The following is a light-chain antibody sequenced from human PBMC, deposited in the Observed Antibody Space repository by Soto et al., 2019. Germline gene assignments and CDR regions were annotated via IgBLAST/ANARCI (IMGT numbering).Light chain of an antibody. V-gene: IGKV1-9*01. Sequence: DIQLTQYPSLLSASVGDRVTITCRASQGISSYLAWYQQKPGKAPKLLIYTASTLQSGVPSRFSGSGSGTEFTLTISSLQPDDFATYYCQQLDNYPRTCGQGTKVEIK. CDR3: QQLDNYPRT. CDR2: TAS. J-gene: IGKJ1*01. CDR1: QGISSY.